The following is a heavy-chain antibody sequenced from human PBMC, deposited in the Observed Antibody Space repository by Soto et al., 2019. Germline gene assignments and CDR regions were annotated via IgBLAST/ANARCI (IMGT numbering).Heavy chain of an antibody. D-gene: IGHD4-17*01. CDR2: IKQDGSEK. J-gene: IGHJ4*02. CDR1: GFTFSSYW. Sequence: EVQLVESGGGLVQPGGSLRLSCAXSGFTFSSYWMSWVRQAPGKGLEWVANIKQDGSEKYYVDSVKGRFTISRDNAKNSLYLQMNSLRAEDXXXXYXXXXXXGDYVDWGQGTLVTVSS. CDR3: XXXXXGDYVD. V-gene: IGHV3-7*01.